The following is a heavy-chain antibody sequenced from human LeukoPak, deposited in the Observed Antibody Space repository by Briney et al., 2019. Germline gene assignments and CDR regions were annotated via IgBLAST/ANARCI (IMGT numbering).Heavy chain of an antibody. V-gene: IGHV4-38-2*02. CDR2: IYHSGST. Sequence: SETLSLTCTVSGYSISSGYYWGWIRQPPGKGLEWIGSIYHSGSTYYNPSLKSRVTISVDTSKNQFSLKLSSVTAADTAVYYCARAVYYGSGEFDPWGQGTLVTVSS. D-gene: IGHD3-10*01. CDR1: GYSISSGYY. J-gene: IGHJ5*02. CDR3: ARAVYYGSGEFDP.